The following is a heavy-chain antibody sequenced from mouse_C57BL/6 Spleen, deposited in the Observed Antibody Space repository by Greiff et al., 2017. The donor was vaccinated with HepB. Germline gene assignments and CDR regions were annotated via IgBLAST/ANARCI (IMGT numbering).Heavy chain of an antibody. CDR2: IAPETGGT. Sequence: VQLQQSGAELVRPGASVTLSCKASGYTFTDYEMHWVKQTPVHGLEWIGAIAPETGGTAYNQKFKGKSILTADNSSSTAYMELRSLTSEDSAGYYWTNNGGAWFAYWGQGTLFTVSA. CDR1: GYTFTDYE. D-gene: IGHD1-3*01. CDR3: TNNGGAWFAY. J-gene: IGHJ3*01. V-gene: IGHV1-15*01.